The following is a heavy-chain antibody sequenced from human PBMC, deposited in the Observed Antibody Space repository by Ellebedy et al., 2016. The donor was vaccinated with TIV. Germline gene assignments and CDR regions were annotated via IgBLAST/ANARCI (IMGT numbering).Heavy chain of an antibody. CDR1: GFTFTQYW. Sequence: GESLKISCAASGFTFTQYWLHWVRQAPGKGPVWVSRINSDGSSTTYADSVKGRFTISRDNAKNTLYPQMNSLRAEDTAVYYCARAGSSGWEAYFDLWGRGTLVTVSS. V-gene: IGHV3-74*01. CDR2: INSDGSST. D-gene: IGHD6-19*01. CDR3: ARAGSSGWEAYFDL. J-gene: IGHJ2*01.